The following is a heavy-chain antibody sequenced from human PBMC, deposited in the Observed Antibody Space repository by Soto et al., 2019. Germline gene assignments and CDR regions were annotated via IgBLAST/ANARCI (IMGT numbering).Heavy chain of an antibody. CDR3: ARLPKGSLVTA. Sequence: GGSLRRSCVASGSSFSDFSMNWVRQAPGKGLQWVSYISSSSDNTYYADSMKGRFTVSRNNAKNALFLQTNSLRDDDTATYYCARLPKGSLVTAWGQGTRVTVSS. CDR2: ISSSSDNT. D-gene: IGHD2-21*02. J-gene: IGHJ4*02. V-gene: IGHV3-48*02. CDR1: GSSFSDFS.